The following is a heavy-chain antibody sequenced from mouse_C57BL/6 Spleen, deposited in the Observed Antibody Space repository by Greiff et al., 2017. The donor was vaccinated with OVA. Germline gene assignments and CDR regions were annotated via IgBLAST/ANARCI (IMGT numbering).Heavy chain of an antibody. CDR3: ARWHYGSSTGAMDY. D-gene: IGHD1-1*01. Sequence: QVQLQQPGAELVKPGASVKMSCKASGYTFTSYWITWVKQRPGQGLEWIGDIYPGSGSTNYNEKFKSKATLTVDTSSSTAYMQLSSLTSEDSAVYYCARWHYGSSTGAMDYWGQGTSVTVSS. J-gene: IGHJ4*01. CDR1: GYTFTSYW. CDR2: IYPGSGST. V-gene: IGHV1-55*01.